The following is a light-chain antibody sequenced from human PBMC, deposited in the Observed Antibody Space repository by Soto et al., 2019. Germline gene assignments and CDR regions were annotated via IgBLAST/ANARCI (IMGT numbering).Light chain of an antibody. CDR3: GSYAGPNGML. Sequence: QSALTQPPSASGSPGQSVTISCTGSSSDVGGYNYVSWYQQYPGKVPKLIIYEVTQRPSGVPDRFSGSKSGNTASLTVSGLQADDEADYYCGSYAGPNGMLFGGGPKLTVL. V-gene: IGLV2-8*01. CDR2: EVT. J-gene: IGLJ2*01. CDR1: SSDVGGYNY.